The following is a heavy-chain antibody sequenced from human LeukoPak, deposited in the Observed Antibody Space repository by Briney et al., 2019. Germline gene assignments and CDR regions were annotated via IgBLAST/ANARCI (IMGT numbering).Heavy chain of an antibody. D-gene: IGHD3-10*01. CDR3: ARSYSLWGYFDY. CDR1: GFTFNGYW. Sequence: GGSLRLSCAASGFTFNGYWMNWVGQAPGKGLEWVSVIYSGGSTYYTDSVKGRFTISKEETKNTLYLQMNSLRAEDTAVFYCARSYSLWGYFDYWGQGTLVTVSS. J-gene: IGHJ4*02. CDR2: IYSGGST. V-gene: IGHV3-53*01.